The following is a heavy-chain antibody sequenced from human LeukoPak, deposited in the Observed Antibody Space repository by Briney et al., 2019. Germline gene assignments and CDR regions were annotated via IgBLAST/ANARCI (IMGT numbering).Heavy chain of an antibody. Sequence: SETLSLTCAVSGYSFSSGYYWGWIRQPPGKGLEWIGSIYHSGSTYYNPSLKSRVTISVDTSKNQFSLKLSSVTAADTAVYYCATHNDFWSGYYAYYFDYWGQGTLVTVSS. D-gene: IGHD3-3*01. CDR2: IYHSGST. J-gene: IGHJ4*02. V-gene: IGHV4-38-2*01. CDR3: ATHNDFWSGYYAYYFDY. CDR1: GYSFSSGYY.